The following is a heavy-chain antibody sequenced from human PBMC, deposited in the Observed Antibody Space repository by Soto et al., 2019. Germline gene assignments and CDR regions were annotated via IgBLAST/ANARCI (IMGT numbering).Heavy chain of an antibody. D-gene: IGHD3-10*01. Sequence: QVQLVQSGAEVKRPGSSVKVSCKASGDTFNFYSINWVRQAPGLGLEWMGRVNPIVRMSNYAQKFQGRVTMTAHKSTSTAYLELSSLRSEDTAIYYCASSYGSGYRAFDYWGQGALVTVSS. V-gene: IGHV1-69*02. CDR2: VNPIVRMS. CDR1: GDTFNFYS. J-gene: IGHJ4*02. CDR3: ASSYGSGYRAFDY.